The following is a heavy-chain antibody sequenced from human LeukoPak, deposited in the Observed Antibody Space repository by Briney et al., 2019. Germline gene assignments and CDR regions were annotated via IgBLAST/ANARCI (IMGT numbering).Heavy chain of an antibody. Sequence: SVKVSCKASGGTFSSYAISWVRQAPGQGLEWMGRIIPILGIANYAQKFQGRVTITADKSTSTAYMELSSLRSEDTAVYYCARDGIAARLGYYYYYYYMDVWGKGTTVTVSS. J-gene: IGHJ6*03. V-gene: IGHV1-69*04. CDR2: IIPILGIA. D-gene: IGHD6-6*01. CDR3: ARDGIAARLGYYYYYYYMDV. CDR1: GGTFSSYA.